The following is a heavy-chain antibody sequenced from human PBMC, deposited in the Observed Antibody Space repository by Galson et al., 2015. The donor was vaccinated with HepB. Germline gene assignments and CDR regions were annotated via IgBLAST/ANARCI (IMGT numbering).Heavy chain of an antibody. CDR2: ISSSSSYI. D-gene: IGHD5-12*01. Sequence: SLRLSCAASGFTFSSYSMNWVRQAPGKGLEWVSSISSSSSYIYYADSVKGRFTISRDNAKNSLYLQMNSLRAEDTAVYYCARDRRSYSGYDYLLSGYYYYGMNVWGQGTTVTVSS. CDR3: ARDRRSYSGYDYLLSGYYYYGMNV. J-gene: IGHJ6*02. CDR1: GFTFSSYS. V-gene: IGHV3-21*01.